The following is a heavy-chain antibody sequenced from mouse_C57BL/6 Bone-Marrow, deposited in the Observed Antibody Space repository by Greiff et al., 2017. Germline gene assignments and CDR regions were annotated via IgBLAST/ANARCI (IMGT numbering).Heavy chain of an antibody. D-gene: IGHD3-2*02. CDR3: TTFQLKPWFAY. V-gene: IGHV14-4*01. CDR2: IDPENGDT. CDR1: GFNIKDDY. Sequence: VQLQQSGAELVRPGASVKLSCTASGFNIKDDYMHWVKQRPEQGLEWIGWIDPENGDTEYASKFQGKATITADTSSNTAYLQLSSLTSEDTAVYSCTTFQLKPWFAYGGQGTLVTVSA. J-gene: IGHJ3*01.